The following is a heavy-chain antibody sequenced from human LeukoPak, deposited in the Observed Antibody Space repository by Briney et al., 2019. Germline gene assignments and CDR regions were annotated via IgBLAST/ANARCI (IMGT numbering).Heavy chain of an antibody. V-gene: IGHV3-21*06. Sequence: GGSLRLSCAASGFTFSTYAMTWVRQAPGKGLDGVSSMSSGGTYIYYADSVRGRFTISRDNAKDSLFLLMNSLRVEDTAVYYCARGRPTGSSRRFIVQWGQGTLVSVSS. J-gene: IGHJ4*02. CDR3: ARGRPTGSSRRFIVQ. CDR1: GFTFSTYA. D-gene: IGHD1-26*01. CDR2: MSSGGTYI.